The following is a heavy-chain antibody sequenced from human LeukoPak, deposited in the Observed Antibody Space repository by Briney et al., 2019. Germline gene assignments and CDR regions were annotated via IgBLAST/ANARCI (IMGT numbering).Heavy chain of an antibody. D-gene: IGHD5-24*01. CDR2: IYYSGST. Sequence: PSETLSLTCSVSGGSISSYYWSWIRQPPGKGLEWIGYIYYSGSTNYNPSLKSRVTISVDTSKNQFSLKLSPVTAADTAVYYCARQTLRRDGYNLDYWGQGTLVTVSS. V-gene: IGHV4-59*08. CDR3: ARQTLRRDGYNLDY. J-gene: IGHJ4*02. CDR1: GGSISSYY.